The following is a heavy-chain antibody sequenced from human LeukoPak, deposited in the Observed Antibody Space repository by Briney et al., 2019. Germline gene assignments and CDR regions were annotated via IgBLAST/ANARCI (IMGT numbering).Heavy chain of an antibody. V-gene: IGHV3-64D*06. Sequence: GGSLRLSCAAPGFTFSSYAMHWVRQAPGKGLEYVSAISSNGGSTYYADSVKGRFTISRDNSKNTLYLQMSSLRAEDTAVYYCVTDGSGSYPTPYFDYWGQGTLVTVSS. D-gene: IGHD3-10*01. J-gene: IGHJ4*02. CDR2: ISSNGGST. CDR3: VTDGSGSYPTPYFDY. CDR1: GFTFSSYA.